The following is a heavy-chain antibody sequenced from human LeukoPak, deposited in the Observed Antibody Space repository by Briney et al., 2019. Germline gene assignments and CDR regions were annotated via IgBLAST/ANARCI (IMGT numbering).Heavy chain of an antibody. CDR2: IIPIFGTA. Sequence: GASVKVSCKASGGTFSSYAISWVRQAPGQGLEWMGGIIPIFGTANYAQKFQGRVTITADESTSTAYMELSSLRSEDTAVYYCARGLMTTMTTDWFDPWGQGTLVTVSS. J-gene: IGHJ5*02. D-gene: IGHD4-17*01. CDR3: ARGLMTTMTTDWFDP. V-gene: IGHV1-69*13. CDR1: GGTFSSYA.